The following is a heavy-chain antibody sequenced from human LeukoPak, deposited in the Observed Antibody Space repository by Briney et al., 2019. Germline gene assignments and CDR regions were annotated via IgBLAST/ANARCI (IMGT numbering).Heavy chain of an antibody. CDR1: GFTLSLYS. V-gene: IGHV3-30-3*01. J-gene: IGHJ4*02. D-gene: IGHD3-10*01. CDR3: ARGSLAEGGLDW. Sequence: GGSPRLSRAGSGFTLSLYSMHCVRQTPRRRLERFTSILSDGSNTYSADSVKGRSTISRDNSKNTRYLQINSLRPEDTAVYSCARGSLAEGGLDWWGQGTLVTVSS. CDR2: ILSDGSNT.